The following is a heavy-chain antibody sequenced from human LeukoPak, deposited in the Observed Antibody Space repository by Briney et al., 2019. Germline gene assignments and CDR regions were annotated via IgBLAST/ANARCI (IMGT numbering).Heavy chain of an antibody. Sequence: SETLSLTCTVSGGSISSYFWSWIRQPPGKGLEWIGYIYYSGNTNYNPSLKSRVTISVDTSKNQSSLKLTSVTAADTAVYYCARDPGPYYYDSSGYSSFHYFNSWGQGTLVTVSS. D-gene: IGHD3-22*01. CDR3: ARDPGPYYYDSSGYSSFHYFNS. J-gene: IGHJ4*02. CDR2: IYYSGNT. V-gene: IGHV4-59*01. CDR1: GGSISSYF.